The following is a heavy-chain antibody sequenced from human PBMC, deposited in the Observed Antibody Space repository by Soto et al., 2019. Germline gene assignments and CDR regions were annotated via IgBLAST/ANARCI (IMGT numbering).Heavy chain of an antibody. J-gene: IGHJ6*02. CDR2: IKQDGSEK. CDR3: ARFYYDSSGYLPSPYYYYYGMDV. V-gene: IGHV3-7*04. Sequence: PGVSMILSCAAAGFPISSYLMSWVRKNPGKGLEWVANIKQDGSEKYYVDSVKGRFTISRDNAKNSLYLQMNSLRAEDTAVYYCARFYYDSSGYLPSPYYYYYGMDVWGQGTTVTVSS. D-gene: IGHD3-22*01. CDR1: GFPISSYL.